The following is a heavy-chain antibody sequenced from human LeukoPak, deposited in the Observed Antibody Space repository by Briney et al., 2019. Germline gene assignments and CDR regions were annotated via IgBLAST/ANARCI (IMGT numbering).Heavy chain of an antibody. D-gene: IGHD2-2*01. J-gene: IGHJ4*02. CDR2: IGAYNGNI. CDR1: GYTFTSYG. Sequence: ASVKVSCKASGYTFTSYGISWVRQAPGQGLEWMGWIGAYNGNINYAQKLQGRVTMTTDTSTSTAYMELRSLRSDDTAVYYCARDVGCSSTSCYAHFDYWGQGTLVTVSS. CDR3: ARDVGCSSTSCYAHFDY. V-gene: IGHV1-18*04.